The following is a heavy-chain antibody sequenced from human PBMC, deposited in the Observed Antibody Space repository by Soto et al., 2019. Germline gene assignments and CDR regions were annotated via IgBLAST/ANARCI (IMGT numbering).Heavy chain of an antibody. CDR1: GGSFSGYY. CDR2: INHSGST. D-gene: IGHD2-15*01. CDR3: ARVSYSSSWKPGVREYCSGGSCYGRPTGFGP. V-gene: IGHV4-34*01. Sequence: SETLSLTCAVYGGSFSGYYWSWIRQPPGKGLEWIGEINHSGSTNYNPSLKSRVTIPVDTSKNQFSLKLSSVTAADTAVYYCARVSYSSSWKPGVREYCSGGSCYGRPTGFGPWGQGTLVTVSS. J-gene: IGHJ5*02.